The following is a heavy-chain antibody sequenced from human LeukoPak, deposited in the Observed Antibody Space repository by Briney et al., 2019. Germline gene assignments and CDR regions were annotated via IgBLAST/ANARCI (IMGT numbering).Heavy chain of an antibody. CDR2: ISSSGSNK. CDR1: GFTFSSYS. J-gene: IGHJ3*02. Sequence: GGSLRLSCAAYGFTFSSYSMNWVRQAPGKGLEWVSSISSSGSNKYYADSGKGRFTIARDNTKNSLYLQMNSLRAEDTAVYYCARDRWNAFDIWGQGTMVTVSS. D-gene: IGHD5-24*01. V-gene: IGHV3-21*01. CDR3: ARDRWNAFDI.